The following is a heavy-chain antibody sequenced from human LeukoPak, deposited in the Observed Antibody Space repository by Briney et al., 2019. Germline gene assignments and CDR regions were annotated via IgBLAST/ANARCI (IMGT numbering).Heavy chain of an antibody. Sequence: KPSETLSLTCTVSGGSISSDYWSWIRQPPGKGLEWIGYIYYTGSTTYNPSLQSRVSISIDTSKNQFSLKLSSVTAADTAVYYCARTISMIRGISYFDYWGQGTLVPVSS. CDR2: IYYTGST. CDR3: ARTISMIRGISYFDY. V-gene: IGHV4-59*01. CDR1: GGSISSDY. D-gene: IGHD3-10*01. J-gene: IGHJ4*02.